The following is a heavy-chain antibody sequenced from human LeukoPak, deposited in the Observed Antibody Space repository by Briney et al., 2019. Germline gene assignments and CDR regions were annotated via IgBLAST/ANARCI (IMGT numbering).Heavy chain of an antibody. J-gene: IGHJ3*02. Sequence: GRSLRLSCTASGFTFGDYAMTWVRQAPGKGLEWIGFIRSKTYGGTTEYAASVKGRFTISRDDSKNIAYLQMNSLKTEDTAMYYCPRAHCSGGTCYGNDAIDIWGQGQWSPSLQ. CDR2: IRSKTYGGTT. D-gene: IGHD2-15*01. CDR1: GFTFGDYA. CDR3: PRAHCSGGTCYGNDAIDI. V-gene: IGHV3-49*04.